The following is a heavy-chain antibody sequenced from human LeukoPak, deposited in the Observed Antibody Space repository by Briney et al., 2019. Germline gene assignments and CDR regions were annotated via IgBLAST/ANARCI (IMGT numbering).Heavy chain of an antibody. CDR1: GFTFSSYA. J-gene: IGHJ4*02. Sequence: GGSLRLSCAAAGFTFSSYAMHWVRQAPGKWLGWVAVISYDGSNKYYADSVKGRFTISRDNSKHTLYLQMNSLRAEDTAVYYCARGLMVRGVISIDYWGQGTLVTVSS. CDR3: ARGLMVRGVISIDY. V-gene: IGHV3-30-3*01. CDR2: ISYDGSNK. D-gene: IGHD3-10*01.